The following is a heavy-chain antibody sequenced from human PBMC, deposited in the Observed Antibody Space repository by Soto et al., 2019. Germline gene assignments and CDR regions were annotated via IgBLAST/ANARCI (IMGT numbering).Heavy chain of an antibody. D-gene: IGHD3-22*01. CDR3: ARHSSPTYYYDSSGYYDY. CDR1: GYSFTSYW. J-gene: IGHJ4*02. Sequence: PGESLKISCKGSGYSFTSYWISWVRQMPGKGLEWMGRIDPSDSYTNYSPSFQGHVTISADKSISTAYLQWSSLKASDTAMYYCARHSSPTYYYDSSGYYDYWGQGTLVTVSS. CDR2: IDPSDSYT. V-gene: IGHV5-10-1*01.